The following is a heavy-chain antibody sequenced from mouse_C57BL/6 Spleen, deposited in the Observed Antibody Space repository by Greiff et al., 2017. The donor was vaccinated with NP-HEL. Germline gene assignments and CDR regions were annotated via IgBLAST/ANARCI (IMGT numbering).Heavy chain of an antibody. CDR1: GFTFSDYY. D-gene: IGHD1-3*01. CDR2: INYDGSST. CDR3: AREESYDYDAMDY. Sequence: EVKLVESEGGLVQPGSSMKLSCTASGFTFSDYYMAWVRQVPEKGLEWVANINYDGSSTYYLDSLKSRFIISRDNAKNILYLQMSSLKSEDTATYYCAREESYDYDAMDYWGQGTSVTVSS. V-gene: IGHV5-16*01. J-gene: IGHJ4*01.